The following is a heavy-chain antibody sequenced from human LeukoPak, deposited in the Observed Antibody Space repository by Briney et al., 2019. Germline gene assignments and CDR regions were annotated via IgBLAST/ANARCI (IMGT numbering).Heavy chain of an antibody. D-gene: IGHD4-11*01. CDR3: ARDSPLISNYAPDAFDI. V-gene: IGHV7-4-1*02. CDR1: GYTFTTYA. Sequence: GASVKVSCKASGYTFTTYAMNWVRHAPGQGLEWMGWINTNTGNPTYAQAFTGRFVFSLDTSVSTAYLQISSLKAEDTAVYYCARDSPLISNYAPDAFDIWGQGTMVTVSS. J-gene: IGHJ3*02. CDR2: INTNTGNP.